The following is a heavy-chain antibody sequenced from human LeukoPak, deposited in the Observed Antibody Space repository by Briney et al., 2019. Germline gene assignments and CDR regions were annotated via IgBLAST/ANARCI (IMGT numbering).Heavy chain of an antibody. CDR3: AKISEFWETCGGDCYADY. V-gene: IGHV3-23*01. J-gene: IGHJ4*02. Sequence: GGSLRLSCGASGFTFSSCAMSWVRQAPGKGRECVSAIMGRCCSTYYGDCVKCRFTISSDNSKNTLYLQMNSLRAEDTAVYYCAKISEFWETCGGDCYADYWGQGTLVTVSS. D-gene: IGHD2-21*01. CDR2: IMGRCCST. CDR1: GFTFSSCA.